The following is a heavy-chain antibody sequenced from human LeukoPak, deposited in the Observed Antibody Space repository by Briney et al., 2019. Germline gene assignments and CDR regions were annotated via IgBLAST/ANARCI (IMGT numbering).Heavy chain of an antibody. J-gene: IGHJ5*02. CDR2: IWYDGSNK. CDR3: ARDGGYYDFRFDP. CDR1: GFTSTSYG. Sequence: RRTLRLSSAPSGFTSTSYGMHSGRDAPGNGLEWGAVIWYDGSNKYYADSVKGRFTISRDNSKNTLYLQMNSLRAEDTAVYYCARDGGYYDFRFDPWGQGTLVTVSS. D-gene: IGHD3-3*01. V-gene: IGHV3-33*01.